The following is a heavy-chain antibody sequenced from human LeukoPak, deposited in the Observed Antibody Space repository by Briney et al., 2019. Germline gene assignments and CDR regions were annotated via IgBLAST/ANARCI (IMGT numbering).Heavy chain of an antibody. V-gene: IGHV3-21*01. Sequence: GGSLRLSCAASGFTFSSYSMNWVRQAPGKGLEWVSSISSSSSYIYYADSVKGRFTISRDNAKNSLYLQMNSLRAEDTAVYYCARDGGGYYDSSGYSRGQADIWGQGTMVTVSS. D-gene: IGHD3-22*01. CDR1: GFTFSSYS. CDR2: ISSSSSYI. J-gene: IGHJ3*02. CDR3: ARDGGGYYDSSGYSRGQADI.